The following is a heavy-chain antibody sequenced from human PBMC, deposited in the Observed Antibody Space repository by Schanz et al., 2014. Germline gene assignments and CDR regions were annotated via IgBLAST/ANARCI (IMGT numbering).Heavy chain of an antibody. J-gene: IGHJ4*02. Sequence: QVQLVESGGGVVQPGGSLRLSCAASGFTFSRSGMHWVRQAPGKGLEWVAIIWFDGSNKYYADSVKGRFTISRDNSDNTLFLQMNSLRAEDTAVYYCAKVREWWPYYFDYWGQGTLVTVSS. CDR3: AKVREWWPYYFDY. CDR2: IWFDGSNK. CDR1: GFTFSRSG. V-gene: IGHV3-33*06. D-gene: IGHD2-15*01.